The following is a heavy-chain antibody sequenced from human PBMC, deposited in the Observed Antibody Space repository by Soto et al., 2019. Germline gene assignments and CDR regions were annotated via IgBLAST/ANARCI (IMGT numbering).Heavy chain of an antibody. Sequence: PSETLSLTCTVSGGSISSYYWSWIRQPPGKGLEWIGYIYYSGSTNYNPSLKSRVTISVDTSKNQFSLKLSSVTAADTAVYYCARGLGLEHIVGWGQGTLVTVSS. CDR3: ARGLGLEHIVG. J-gene: IGHJ4*02. V-gene: IGHV4-59*01. CDR2: IYYSGST. CDR1: GGSISSYY. D-gene: IGHD1-1*01.